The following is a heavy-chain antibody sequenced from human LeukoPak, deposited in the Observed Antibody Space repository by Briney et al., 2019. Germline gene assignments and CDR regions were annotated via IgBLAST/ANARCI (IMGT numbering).Heavy chain of an antibody. Sequence: SETLSLTCAVYGGSFSGYYWSWIRQPPGKGLEWIGEINHSGSTNYNPSLKSRVSMTIDISKNQFSLKLTSVTAADTALYFCAAGSRPYYFYYMAVWGTGTTVTVSS. CDR2: INHSGST. CDR3: AAGSRPYYFYYMAV. CDR1: GGSFSGYY. J-gene: IGHJ6*03. V-gene: IGHV4-34*01.